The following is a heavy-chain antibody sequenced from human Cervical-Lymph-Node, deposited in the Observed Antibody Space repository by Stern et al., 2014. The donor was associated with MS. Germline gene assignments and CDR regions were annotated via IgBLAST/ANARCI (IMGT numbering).Heavy chain of an antibody. J-gene: IGHJ6*02. Sequence: VQLVQSGAEVKKPGASVKVSCKASGYSFTDYYIHWVRQAPGQGPEWMGWINPNTGGTNFAQKFQGWVTLTRDTSITTAYMELSRLKSDDTAVYYCARDNRNYYYGMDVWGQGTTVTVSS. CDR1: GYSFTDYY. CDR3: ARDNRNYYYGMDV. CDR2: INPNTGGT. V-gene: IGHV1-2*04.